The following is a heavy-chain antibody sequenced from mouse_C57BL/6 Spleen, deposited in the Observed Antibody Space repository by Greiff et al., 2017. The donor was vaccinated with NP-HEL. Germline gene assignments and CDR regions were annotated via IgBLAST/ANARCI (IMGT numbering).Heavy chain of an antibody. Sequence: QVQLQQSGPELVKPGASVKISCKASGYSFTSYYIHWVKQRPGQGLEWIGWIYPGSGNTKYNEKFKGKATLTADTSSSTAYMQLSSLTSEDSAVYYCAREKAPGAMDDWGQGTSVTVSS. J-gene: IGHJ4*01. D-gene: IGHD3-2*01. CDR2: IYPGSGNT. V-gene: IGHV1-66*01. CDR3: AREKAPGAMDD. CDR1: GYSFTSYY.